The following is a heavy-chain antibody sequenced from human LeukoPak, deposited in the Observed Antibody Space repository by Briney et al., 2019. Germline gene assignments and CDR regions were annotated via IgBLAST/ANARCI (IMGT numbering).Heavy chain of an antibody. CDR1: GGTFSSYA. J-gene: IGHJ4*02. CDR3: AREARGSYGFDY. CDR2: IIPIFGTA. V-gene: IGHV1-69*05. D-gene: IGHD1-26*01. Sequence: SVKVSCKASGGTFSSYAISWVRQAPGQGLEWMGRIIPIFGTANYAQKFQGRVTITTDESTSTAYMELSSLRSEDTAVYYCAREARGSYGFDYWGQGTLVTVSS.